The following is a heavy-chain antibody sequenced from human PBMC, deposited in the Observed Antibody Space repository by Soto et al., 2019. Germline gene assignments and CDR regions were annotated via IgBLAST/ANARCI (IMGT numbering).Heavy chain of an antibody. V-gene: IGHV2-5*02. J-gene: IGHJ3*02. D-gene: IGHD1-1*01. Sequence: QITLKESGPPLVKPTQTLTLTCTFSGFSLSTSGVGVGWIRQPPGKAPEYLALIYRDDDRRYSPSLRSRLTTTNNSSKNQVVLTMTNMVPVETATYYCAHCTSGPTPEYLFDIWGQGTMVTVSS. CDR3: AHCTSGPTPEYLFDI. CDR2: IYRDDDR. CDR1: GFSLSTSGVG.